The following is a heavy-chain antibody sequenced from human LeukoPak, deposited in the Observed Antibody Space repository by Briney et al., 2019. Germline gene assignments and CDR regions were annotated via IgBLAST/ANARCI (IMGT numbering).Heavy chain of an antibody. Sequence: GGSLRLSCAASGFSFSTHWMHWVRQAPGKGLVWVSRIHSDGSVTNYADSVKGRFTISRDNAKNTLYLQMNSLRAEDTVVYYCVRIIVGASNWFDSWGQGTLVTVSS. CDR2: IHSDGSVT. V-gene: IGHV3-74*01. D-gene: IGHD1-26*01. J-gene: IGHJ5*01. CDR1: GFSFSTHW. CDR3: VRIIVGASNWFDS.